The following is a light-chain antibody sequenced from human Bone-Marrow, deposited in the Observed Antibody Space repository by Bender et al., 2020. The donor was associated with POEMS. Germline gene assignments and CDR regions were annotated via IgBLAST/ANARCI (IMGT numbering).Light chain of an antibody. J-gene: IGLJ2*01. V-gene: IGLV2-14*01. CDR3: SSYTSNSTPVI. Sequence: QSALTQPRSVSGSPGQSVTVSCTGSSSDVGGYNHVSWYQQHPGKAPKLMIYDVTNRPSGVSNRFSGSKSGNTASLTISGLQAEDEADYYCSSYTSNSTPVIFGGGTKLTVL. CDR1: SSDVGGYNH. CDR2: DVT.